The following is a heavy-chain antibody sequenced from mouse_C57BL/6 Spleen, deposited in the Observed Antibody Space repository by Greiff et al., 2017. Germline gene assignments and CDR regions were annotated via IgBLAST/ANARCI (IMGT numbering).Heavy chain of an antibody. CDR2: IYPSSGST. J-gene: IGHJ4*01. Sequence: QVQLQQPGAELVKPGASVKMSCKASGYTFTSYWITWVKQRPGQGLEWIGDIYPSSGSTNYNEKFKSKATLTVDTSSSTAYMQLSSLTSEDSAVYYCARGRGNYYAMDYWGQGTSVTVSS. CDR1: GYTFTSYW. CDR3: ARGRGNYYAMDY. V-gene: IGHV1-55*01.